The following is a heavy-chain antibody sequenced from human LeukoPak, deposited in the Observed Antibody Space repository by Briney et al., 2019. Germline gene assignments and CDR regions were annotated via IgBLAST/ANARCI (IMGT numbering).Heavy chain of an antibody. J-gene: IGHJ4*02. CDR2: XNAGNGNT. CDR1: XXTFTSYA. Sequence: SXXTFTSYAMHWVRQAPGQRLEWMGXXNAGNGNTKYSQKFQGRVTITRDTSASTAYMELSSLRSEDTAVYYCARGRGVVVPAAMRFDYWGQGTLVTVSS. D-gene: IGHD2-2*01. V-gene: IGHV1-3*01. CDR3: ARGRGVVVPAAMRFDY.